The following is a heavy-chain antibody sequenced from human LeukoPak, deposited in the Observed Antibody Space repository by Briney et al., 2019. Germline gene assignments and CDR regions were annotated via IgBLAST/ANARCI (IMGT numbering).Heavy chain of an antibody. V-gene: IGHV4-61*02. CDR2: IYTSGST. D-gene: IGHD1-14*01. CDR1: GGSISSGSYY. J-gene: IGHJ5*02. CDR3: ARGYNRWFDP. Sequence: SETLSLTXTVSGGSISSGSYYWSWIRQPAGKGLEWIGRIYTSGSTNYNPSLKSRVTISVDTSKNQFSLKLSSVTAADTAVYYCARGYNRWFDPWGQGTLVTVSS.